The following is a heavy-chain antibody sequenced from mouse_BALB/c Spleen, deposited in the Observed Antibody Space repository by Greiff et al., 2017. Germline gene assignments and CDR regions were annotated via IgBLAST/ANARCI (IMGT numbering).Heavy chain of an antibody. J-gene: IGHJ4*01. CDR2: ISNGGGST. CDR1: GFTFSSYT. CDR3: ARRNYDYDAYAMDY. V-gene: IGHV5-12-2*01. Sequence: EVQLVESGGGLVQPGGSLKLSCAASGFTFSSYTMSWVRQTPEKRLEWVAYISNGGGSTYYPDTVKGRFTISRDNAKNTLYLQMSSLKSEDTAMYYCARRNYDYDAYAMDYWGQGTSVTVSS. D-gene: IGHD2-4*01.